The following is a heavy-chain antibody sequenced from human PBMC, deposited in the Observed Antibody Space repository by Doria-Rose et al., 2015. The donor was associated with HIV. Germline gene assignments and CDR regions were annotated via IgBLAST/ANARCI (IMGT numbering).Heavy chain of an antibody. D-gene: IGHD1-20*01. CDR2: TYIRGST. Sequence: QVQLQESGPGVVKPSQTLSLTCTVSGGSIGSGSYYWSWIRQPAGKGLEWIGRTYIRGSTDYNPSLQSRVTISVDTSKNQFSLEVNSVTAADTAVYYCARTANWNDGRVDSWGRGTSVIVSS. CDR1: GGSIGSGSYY. V-gene: IGHV4-61*02. J-gene: IGHJ4*02. CDR3: ARTANWNDGRVDS.